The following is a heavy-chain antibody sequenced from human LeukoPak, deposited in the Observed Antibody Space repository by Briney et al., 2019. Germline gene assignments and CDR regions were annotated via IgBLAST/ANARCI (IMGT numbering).Heavy chain of an antibody. D-gene: IGHD5-12*01. CDR1: GYTFTSYD. J-gene: IGHJ5*02. CDR2: MSPNSGNT. CDR3: ARDLMVATRHNWFDP. V-gene: IGHV1-8*01. Sequence: ASVKVSCKASGYTFTSYDINWVRQATEQGLEWLGWMSPNSGNTGYAQKFQGRVTMTRNTSISTAYMELSSLGSEDTAVYYCARDLMVATRHNWFDPWGQGTLVTVSS.